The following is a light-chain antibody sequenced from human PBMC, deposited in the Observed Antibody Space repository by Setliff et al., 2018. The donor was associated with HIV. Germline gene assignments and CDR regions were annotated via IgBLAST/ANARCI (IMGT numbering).Light chain of an antibody. CDR3: SSSTTNSAYV. Sequence: QSVLTQPAPVSGSPGQSIAISCIGTSSDVGGYTYVSWYQQHPGKAPKLMIYEVNNRPSGVSDRFSGSKSGNTASLTISGLQAEDEADYYCSSSTTNSAYVFGTGTKVTVL. CDR1: SSDVGGYTY. CDR2: EVN. V-gene: IGLV2-14*01. J-gene: IGLJ1*01.